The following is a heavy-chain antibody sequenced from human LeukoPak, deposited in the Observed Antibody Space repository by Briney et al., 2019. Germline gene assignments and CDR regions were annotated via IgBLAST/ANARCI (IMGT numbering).Heavy chain of an antibody. D-gene: IGHD2-21*02. Sequence: GESLKISCKGSGYSFTNYWIGWVRPMPGKGREWMGIIYPADSDTRHSPSFQGQVTVSADKSINTAYLQWSSLKASDTAMYYCARWVTADRGKKDAFDIWGQGTMVTVSS. J-gene: IGHJ3*02. CDR3: ARWVTADRGKKDAFDI. V-gene: IGHV5-51*01. CDR1: GYSFTNYW. CDR2: IYPADSDT.